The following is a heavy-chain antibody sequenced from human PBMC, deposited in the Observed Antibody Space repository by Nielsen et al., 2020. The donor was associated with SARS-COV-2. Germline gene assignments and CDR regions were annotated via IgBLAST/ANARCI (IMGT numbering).Heavy chain of an antibody. CDR2: IGTTGDKT. V-gene: IGHV3-23*01. CDR1: GFNFNTYS. CDR3: AKISGSQRHYFDF. Sequence: GGSLRLSCVASGFNFNTYSMTWVRQAPGKGLEWVSSIGTTGDKTFYADSVKGRFTISRDNSKNTLYLQLNSLRAEDTAVFYCAKISGSQRHYFDFWGQGALVTVSS. J-gene: IGHJ4*02. D-gene: IGHD1-26*01.